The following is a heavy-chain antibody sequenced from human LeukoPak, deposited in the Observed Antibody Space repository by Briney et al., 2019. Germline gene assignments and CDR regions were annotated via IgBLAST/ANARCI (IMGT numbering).Heavy chain of an antibody. D-gene: IGHD2-21*02. CDR2: VYYSGAT. Sequence: ASETLSLTCSVSGDSIYWSWVRQSPGKGLQWIGTVYYSGATNYNPSLASRVTMSLDMSKSQFSLKLSSVTAADTAIYYCAVVTSHPRYFDHWGQGTLITVSS. CDR1: GDSIY. CDR3: AVVTSHPRYFDH. J-gene: IGHJ4*02. V-gene: IGHV4-59*01.